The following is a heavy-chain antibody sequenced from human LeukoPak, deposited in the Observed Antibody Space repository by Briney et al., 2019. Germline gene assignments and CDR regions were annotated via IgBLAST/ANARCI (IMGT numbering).Heavy chain of an antibody. CDR1: GFTFSSYA. CDR3: ARVRYVDTAMVPFDY. V-gene: IGHV3-30*04. Sequence: GRSLRLSCAASGFTFSSYAMHWVRQAPGKGLEWVADISYDGSNKYYADSVKGRFTISRDNSKNTLYLQMNSLRAEDTAVYYCARVRYVDTAMVPFDYWGQGTLVTVSS. CDR2: ISYDGSNK. J-gene: IGHJ4*02. D-gene: IGHD5-18*01.